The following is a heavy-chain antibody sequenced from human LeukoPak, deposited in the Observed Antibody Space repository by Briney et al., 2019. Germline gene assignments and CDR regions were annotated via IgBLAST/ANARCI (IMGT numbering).Heavy chain of an antibody. Sequence: GGSLRLSCAASGFTFSSYSMNWVRQAPGKGLEWVSSISSSSSYIYYADSVKGRFTISRDNAKNSLYLQMNSLRVEDTAVYYCARDTTTGSSGWYGYFQHWGQGTLVTVSS. CDR3: ARDTTTGSSGWYGYFQH. D-gene: IGHD6-19*01. J-gene: IGHJ1*01. CDR1: GFTFSSYS. CDR2: ISSSSSYI. V-gene: IGHV3-21*01.